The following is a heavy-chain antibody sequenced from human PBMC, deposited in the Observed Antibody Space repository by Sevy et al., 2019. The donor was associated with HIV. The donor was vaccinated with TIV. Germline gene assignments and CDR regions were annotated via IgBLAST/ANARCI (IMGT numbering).Heavy chain of an antibody. D-gene: IGHD2-21*02. CDR2: ISYDGSNK. Sequence: GGSLRLSCAASGFTFSSYAMHWVRQAPGKGLEWVAVISYDGSNKYYADSVKGRFTISRDNSKNTLYLQMNSLRAEDTAVYYCAREAGTGGWDYCGGDCRDWYFDLWGRGTLVTVSS. CDR3: AREAGTGGWDYCGGDCRDWYFDL. V-gene: IGHV3-30-3*01. J-gene: IGHJ2*01. CDR1: GFTFSSYA.